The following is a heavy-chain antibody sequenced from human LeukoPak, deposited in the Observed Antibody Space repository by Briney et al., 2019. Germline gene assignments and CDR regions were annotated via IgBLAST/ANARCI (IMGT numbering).Heavy chain of an antibody. CDR1: VYTFTGHY. CDR2: INPNTGGT. D-gene: IGHD3-22*01. V-gene: IGHV1-2*02. CDR3: ATGGGSSGYRDY. Sequence: ASVKVSCKPSVYTFTGHYIPWLRQAPRQGLEWMGWINPNTGGTNYEQRFQGRVTVTRDTSINTVYMELNRLRSDDTAVYYCATGGGSSGYRDYWGQGSLIIVSS. J-gene: IGHJ4*02.